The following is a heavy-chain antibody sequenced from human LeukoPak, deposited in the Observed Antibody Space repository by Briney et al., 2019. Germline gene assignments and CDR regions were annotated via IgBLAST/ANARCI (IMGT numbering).Heavy chain of an antibody. D-gene: IGHD1-26*01. J-gene: IGHJ4*02. Sequence: SETLSLTCTVSGASVSGSPCYWGWIRQPPGKGLEWIGSIYSSGSTYYNASLQSRVTISIETSKNQISLRLNSVTAADTAIYYCAKSGGYGLIDYWGQGTLVTVSS. CDR3: AKSGGYGLIDY. V-gene: IGHV4-39*01. CDR2: IYSSGST. CDR1: GASVSGSPCY.